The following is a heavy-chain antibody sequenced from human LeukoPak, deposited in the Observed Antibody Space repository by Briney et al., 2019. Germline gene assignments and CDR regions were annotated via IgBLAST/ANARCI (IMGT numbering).Heavy chain of an antibody. CDR1: GGSISSYY. CDR3: ARDRGWFDP. Sequence: PSETLSLTCTVSGGSISSYYWSWLRQPPGKGLEWIGYIYYSGSTNYNPSLESRVTISVDTSKNQFSLKLSSVTAADTAVYYCARDRGWFDPWGQGTLVTVSS. V-gene: IGHV4-59*01. CDR2: IYYSGST. J-gene: IGHJ5*02.